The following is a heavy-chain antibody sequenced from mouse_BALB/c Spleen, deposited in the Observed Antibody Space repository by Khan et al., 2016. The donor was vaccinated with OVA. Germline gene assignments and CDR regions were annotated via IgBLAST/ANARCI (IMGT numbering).Heavy chain of an antibody. CDR2: IDPFNGAT. CDR3: ARNGSTAWFAY. D-gene: IGHD1-1*01. J-gene: IGHJ3*01. V-gene: IGHV1S135*01. CDR1: GYSFSTYY. Sequence: VQLQQSGPELMKPGASVKISCKASGYSFSTYYIHWVTRSHGKTLEWIGYIDPFNGATTYNQKFKGKATLTVDKSSSTAYMHLTSLTSEDSAVYYCARNGSTAWFAYWGQGTLVTVSA.